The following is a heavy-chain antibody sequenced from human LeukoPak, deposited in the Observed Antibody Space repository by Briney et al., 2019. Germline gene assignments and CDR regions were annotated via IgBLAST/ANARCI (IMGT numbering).Heavy chain of an antibody. J-gene: IGHJ5*02. D-gene: IGHD2-2*01. CDR2: ISNGATTI. CDR3: TRDPRYCSSTSCYAP. CDR1: GFTFSDYY. Sequence: GGSLRLSCAASGFTFSDYYMTWIRQAPGKGLEWVSYISNGATTIYYADSVKGRFTISRDNAKNSLYLQMNSLKTEDTAVYYCTRDPRYCSSTSCYAPWGQGTLVTVSS. V-gene: IGHV3-11*01.